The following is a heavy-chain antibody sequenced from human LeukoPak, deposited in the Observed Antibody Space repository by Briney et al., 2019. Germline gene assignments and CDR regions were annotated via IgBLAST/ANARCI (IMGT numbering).Heavy chain of an antibody. V-gene: IGHV3-30*18. D-gene: IGHD6-13*01. Sequence: PGGSLRLSCAASGFTFSSYGMHWVRQAPGKGLEWVAVISYDGSNKYYADSVKGRFTISRDNSKNTLYLQMNSLRAEDTAVYYCAKDQGSSSWYGGYYYYGMDVWGQGTTVTVSS. CDR1: GFTFSSYG. J-gene: IGHJ6*02. CDR2: ISYDGSNK. CDR3: AKDQGSSSWYGGYYYYGMDV.